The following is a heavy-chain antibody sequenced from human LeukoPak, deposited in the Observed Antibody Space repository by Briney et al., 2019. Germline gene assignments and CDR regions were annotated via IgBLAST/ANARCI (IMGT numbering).Heavy chain of an antibody. J-gene: IGHJ4*02. CDR3: ARVRTFYCGGDCYSSGLDF. D-gene: IGHD2-21*02. CDR1: GFTFSSYA. Sequence: GRSLRLSCAASGFTFSSYAMHWVRQAPGKGLEWVAVMSYDGTNKFYADSVKGRFTISRDNSKNTLYLQVNSLRAEDTAVYYCARVRTFYCGGDCYSSGLDFWGRGTLVTASS. CDR2: MSYDGTNK. V-gene: IGHV3-30-3*01.